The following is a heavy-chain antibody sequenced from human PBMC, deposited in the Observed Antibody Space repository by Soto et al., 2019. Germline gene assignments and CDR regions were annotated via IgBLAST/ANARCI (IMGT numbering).Heavy chain of an antibody. CDR3: ARGYFGGGGCYLRRYAFDV. CDR2: VNPLSTQI. Sequence: EVQLVESGGGLVVPGGSLSLSCVASGFTFSSYHMSWVRQAPGKGLEWVSSVNPLSTQIYYADSVRGRFAISRAHSKNSLYLQMNSLRTEDAAVYYCARGYFGGGGCYLRRYAFDVWGQGTLVTVSS. CDR1: GFTFSSYH. V-gene: IGHV3-21*01. J-gene: IGHJ3*01. D-gene: IGHD2-15*01.